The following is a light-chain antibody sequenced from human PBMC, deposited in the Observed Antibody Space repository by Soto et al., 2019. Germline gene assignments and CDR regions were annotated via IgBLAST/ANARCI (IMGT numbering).Light chain of an antibody. CDR2: AAS. V-gene: IGKV1-6*01. CDR3: LQDDSYPPT. Sequence: AIQMTQSPSSLSASVGDRVTITCRASQAIRNDLGWYQQKPGKAPKLLVYAASSLHSGVPSRLSGSGSGTEFTLTISSLQPEDFATYYCLQDDSYPPTFGQGTKVEIK. J-gene: IGKJ1*01. CDR1: QAIRND.